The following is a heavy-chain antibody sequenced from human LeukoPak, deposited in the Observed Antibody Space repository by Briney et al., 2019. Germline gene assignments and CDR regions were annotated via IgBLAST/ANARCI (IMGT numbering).Heavy chain of an antibody. D-gene: IGHD1-26*01. Sequence: GGSLRLSCAASGFTFSSYSMNWVRQAPGKGLEWVSFISSSSSYINYADSVKGRFTISRDNAKKSLYLQMNSLRAEDTAVYYCARLCIVGTKSAFDIWGQGTMVTVSS. J-gene: IGHJ3*02. V-gene: IGHV3-21*01. CDR1: GFTFSSYS. CDR3: ARLCIVGTKSAFDI. CDR2: ISSSSSYI.